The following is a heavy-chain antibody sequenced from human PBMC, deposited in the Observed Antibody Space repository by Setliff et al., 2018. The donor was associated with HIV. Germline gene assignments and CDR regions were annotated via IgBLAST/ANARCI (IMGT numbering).Heavy chain of an antibody. V-gene: IGHV1-69*02. CDR2: IIPILGIT. D-gene: IGHD2-15*01. Sequence: SGGTFNSYTFTWVRQAPGQGLEWMGGIIPILGITHRAQNFQGRVTISADGSTSTAYMELSSLRSEDTAVYYCAKALVVGYYGMDVWGQGTTFTVSS. J-gene: IGHJ6*02. CDR1: GGTFNSYT. CDR3: AKALVVGYYGMDV.